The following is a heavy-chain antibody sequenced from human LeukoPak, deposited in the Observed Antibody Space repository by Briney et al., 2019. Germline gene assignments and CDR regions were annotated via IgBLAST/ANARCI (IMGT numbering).Heavy chain of an antibody. CDR3: ARGGRAYGD. J-gene: IGHJ4*02. V-gene: IGHV3-7*04. CDR2: IKQDGSEK. D-gene: IGHD3-16*01. CDR1: GFTFSNYW. Sequence: GGSLRLSCAASGFTFSNYWMSWVRQAPGKGLEWVANIKQDGSEKYYVDSVKGRSTISRDNAKNSLYLQMNSLRADDTAVYYCARGGRAYGDWGQGTLVTVSP.